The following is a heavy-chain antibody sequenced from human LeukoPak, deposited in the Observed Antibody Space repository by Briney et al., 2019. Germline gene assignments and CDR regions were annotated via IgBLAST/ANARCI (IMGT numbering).Heavy chain of an antibody. CDR3: ARRGPPRTMLRGVKSGWFDP. Sequence: SSETLSLTCVLYGGSSTNYFWSWIRQPPGKGLEWIGEINRSASTNYNPSLKSRVTISIDTSKNQFSLKLSSVTAADTAVYYCARRGPPRTMLRGVKSGWFDPWGQGTLVTVSS. D-gene: IGHD3-10*01. CDR1: GGSSTNYF. J-gene: IGHJ5*02. CDR2: INRSAST. V-gene: IGHV4-34*01.